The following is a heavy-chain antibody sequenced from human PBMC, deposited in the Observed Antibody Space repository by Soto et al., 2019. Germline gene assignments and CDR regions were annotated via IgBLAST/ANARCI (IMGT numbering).Heavy chain of an antibody. D-gene: IGHD6-13*01. CDR2: ISSSGSTI. CDR1: GFTFSDYY. CDR3: ASRGPAGTDPILQIDY. V-gene: IGHV3-11*01. Sequence: GGSLRLSCAASGFTFSDYYMSWIRQAPGKGLEWVSYISSSGSTIYYADSVKGRFTISRDNAKNSLYLQMNSLRAEDTAVYYCASRGPAGTDPILQIDYWGQGTLVTVSS. J-gene: IGHJ4*02.